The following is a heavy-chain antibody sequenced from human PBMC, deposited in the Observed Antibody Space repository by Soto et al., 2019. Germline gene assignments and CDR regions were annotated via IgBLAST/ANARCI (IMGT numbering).Heavy chain of an antibody. CDR2: VSYDERNI. J-gene: IGHJ4*02. CDR1: GFTFSTSD. V-gene: IGHV3-30*18. Sequence: LRLSCVASGFTFSTSDMHWVRQAPGQGLEWVAVVSYDERNIYYADSVKGRFSVSRDNSKNTLFLHMNSLRAEDTAVYFCAKLVDKSLDDYWGQGALVTVSS. D-gene: IGHD3-16*01. CDR3: AKLVDKSLDDY.